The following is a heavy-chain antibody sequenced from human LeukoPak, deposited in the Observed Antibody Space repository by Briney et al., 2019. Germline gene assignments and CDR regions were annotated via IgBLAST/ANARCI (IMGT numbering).Heavy chain of an antibody. J-gene: IGHJ6*03. V-gene: IGHV1-18*01. CDR3: AREGLGYCSSTSCRKQYYDYMDV. CDR2: ISAYNGNT. CDR1: GYTFTSYG. Sequence: EASVKVSCQASGYTFTSYGISWVRQAPGQGLAWMGWISAYNGNTNYAQKLQGRVTMTTDTSTSTAYMELRSLRSDDTAVYYCAREGLGYCSSTSCRKQYYDYMDVWGKGTTVTVSS. D-gene: IGHD2-2*01.